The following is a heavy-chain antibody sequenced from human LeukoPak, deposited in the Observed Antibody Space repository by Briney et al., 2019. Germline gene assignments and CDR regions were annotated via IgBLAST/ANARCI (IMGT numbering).Heavy chain of an antibody. CDR3: ARGAYYDILTGYYDAFDI. Sequence: GGSLRLSCAASGFTLSFYATHWVRQAPGKGLEWVAVISYDGASKYYADSVKGRFTISRDNSKNTLYLQMNSLRAEDTAVYYCARGAYYDILTGYYDAFDIWGQGTMVTVSS. V-gene: IGHV3-30-3*01. CDR2: ISYDGASK. CDR1: GFTLSFYA. D-gene: IGHD3-9*01. J-gene: IGHJ3*02.